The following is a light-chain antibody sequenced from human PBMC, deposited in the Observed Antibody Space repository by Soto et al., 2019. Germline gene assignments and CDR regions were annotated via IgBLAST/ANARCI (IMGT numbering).Light chain of an antibody. V-gene: IGKV3-11*01. CDR3: VQRSSWPWT. Sequence: IVLTQSPATLSLSPGARATLSCRAGQSVSNYLAWYQQKPGQAPRLLIYDTFNRATGIPARFSGSGSGTDFTLTISSLEPEDLAVYFCVQRSSWPWTSGQGTKVVIK. CDR2: DTF. CDR1: QSVSNY. J-gene: IGKJ1*01.